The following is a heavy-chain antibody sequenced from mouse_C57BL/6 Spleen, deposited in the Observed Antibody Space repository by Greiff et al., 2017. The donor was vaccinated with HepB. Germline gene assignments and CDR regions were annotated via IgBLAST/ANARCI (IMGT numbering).Heavy chain of an antibody. CDR3: ARSGIYDGYNWYFDV. CDR1: GYAFSSYW. J-gene: IGHJ1*03. D-gene: IGHD2-3*01. CDR2: ILPGSGST. Sequence: QVQLQQSGAELVKPGASVKISCKASGYAFSSYWMNWVKQRPGHGLEWIGEILPGSGSTNYNEKFKGKATFTADTSSNTAYMQLSSLTTEDSAIYYCARSGIYDGYNWYFDVWGTGTTVTVSS. V-gene: IGHV1-9*01.